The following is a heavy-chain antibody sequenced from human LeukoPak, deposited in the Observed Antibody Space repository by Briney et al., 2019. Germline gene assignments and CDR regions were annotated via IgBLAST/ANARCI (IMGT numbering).Heavy chain of an antibody. CDR2: IYHSGST. D-gene: IGHD4-23*01. Sequence: SQTLSLTCAVSGGSISSGGYSWSWIRPPPGKGLEWIGYIYHSGSTYYNPSLKSRVTISVDRSKNQFSLKLSSVTAADTAVYYCAGMTTVVTVYGMDVWGQGTTVTVSS. J-gene: IGHJ6*02. CDR3: AGMTTVVTVYGMDV. V-gene: IGHV4-30-2*01. CDR1: GGSISSGGYS.